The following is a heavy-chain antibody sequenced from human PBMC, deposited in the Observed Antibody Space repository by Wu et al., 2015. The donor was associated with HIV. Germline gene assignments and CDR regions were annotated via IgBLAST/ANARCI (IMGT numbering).Heavy chain of an antibody. CDR3: ARGRYIDYYDSPADYSYMDV. Sequence: QVQLVQSGAEMKKPGASVTVSCKASGYTFTGHFMHWVRQAPGQGLEWMGWINPNSGDTNYVQKFQGRVTMTRDTSISTVYMELSRLRSDDTAVYYCARGRYIDYYDSPADYSYMDVWGKGTTVTVSS. CDR1: GYTFTGHF. V-gene: IGHV1-2*02. D-gene: IGHD3-22*01. J-gene: IGHJ6*03. CDR2: INPNSGDT.